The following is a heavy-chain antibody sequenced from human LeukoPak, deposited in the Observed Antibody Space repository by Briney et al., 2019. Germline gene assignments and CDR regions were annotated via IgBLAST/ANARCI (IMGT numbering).Heavy chain of an antibody. V-gene: IGHV1-46*01. CDR1: GYTFTSYY. Sequence: GASVKVSFKASGYTFTSYYMHWVRQAPGQGLEWMGIINPSGGSTSYAQKFQGRLTMTRDTSTSRVYMELSSLRSEDTAVYYCARGPVVVVVAATVDYWGQGTLVTVSS. CDR3: ARGPVVVVVAATVDY. D-gene: IGHD2-15*01. CDR2: INPSGGST. J-gene: IGHJ4*02.